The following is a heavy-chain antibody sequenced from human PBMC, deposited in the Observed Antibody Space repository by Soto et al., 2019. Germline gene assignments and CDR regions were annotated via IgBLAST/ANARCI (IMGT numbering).Heavy chain of an antibody. J-gene: IGHJ4*02. Sequence: TSETLSLTCTVSGGSISSYYWSWIRQPPGKGLEWIGYIYYSGSTNYNPSLKSRVTISVDTSKNQFSLKLSSVTAADTAVYYCARNVAAAGTPFGYWGQGTLVTVSS. CDR1: GGSISSYY. CDR3: ARNVAAAGTPFGY. CDR2: IYYSGST. V-gene: IGHV4-59*01. D-gene: IGHD6-13*01.